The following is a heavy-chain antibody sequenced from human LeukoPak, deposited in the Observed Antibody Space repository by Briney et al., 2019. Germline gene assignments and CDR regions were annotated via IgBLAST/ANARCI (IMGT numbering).Heavy chain of an antibody. V-gene: IGHV4-30-4*08. CDR3: GSDQRQIGAFDI. D-gene: IGHD2-15*01. CDR1: GGSISSGDYY. J-gene: IGHJ3*02. CDR2: IYYSGST. Sequence: SQTLSLTCTVSGGSISSGDYYWSWIRQPPGKGLEWIGYIYYSGSTYYNPSLKSRVTMSVDTSKNQFSLKPSSVTAADTAVYYCGSDQRQIGAFDIWGQGTMVTVSS.